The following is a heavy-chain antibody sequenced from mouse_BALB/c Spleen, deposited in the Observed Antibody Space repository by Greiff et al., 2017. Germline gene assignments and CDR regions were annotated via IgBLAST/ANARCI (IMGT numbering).Heavy chain of an antibody. J-gene: IGHJ1*01. Sequence: EVKLVESGGGLVKPGGSLKLSCAASGFTFSSYAMSWVRQTPEKRLEWVATISSGGSYTYYPDSVKGRFTISRDNAKNTLYLQMSSLRSEDTAMYYCARHEDYDYDWYFDVWGAGTTVTVSS. CDR2: ISSGGSYT. V-gene: IGHV5-9-3*01. D-gene: IGHD2-4*01. CDR1: GFTFSSYA. CDR3: ARHEDYDYDWYFDV.